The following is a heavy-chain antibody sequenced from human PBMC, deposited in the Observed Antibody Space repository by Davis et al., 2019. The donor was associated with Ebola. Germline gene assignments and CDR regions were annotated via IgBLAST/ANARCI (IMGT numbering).Heavy chain of an antibody. V-gene: IGHV4-4*02. D-gene: IGHD3-16*01. CDR3: ARTDYTRYFDY. CDR1: GSSISSNYW. J-gene: IGHJ4*02. CDR2: IYHSEST. Sequence: SETLSLTCAVSGSSISSNYWWSWVRQPPGKGLEWIGEIYHSESTNYNPSLKSRVTISVDTSKNQFSLSLNSVTAADTAVYYCARTDYTRYFDYWGQGTVVTVSS.